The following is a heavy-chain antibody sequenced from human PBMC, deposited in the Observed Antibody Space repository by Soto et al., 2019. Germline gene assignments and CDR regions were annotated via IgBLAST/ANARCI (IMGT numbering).Heavy chain of an antibody. V-gene: IGHV1-69*01. D-gene: IGHD6-19*01. CDR2: IIPMFGIP. J-gene: IGHJ3*01. CDR1: GGTLNKHA. Sequence: QVQLVQSGAEVKKPGSSVKLSCKASGGTLNKHAITWVRRAPGQGLEWLGGIIPMFGIPNYPQKFQGRVTITADDSTNKSHMELSSLTSDDTAVYFCARGGTSGWLKGAYDVWGQGTMVTVS. CDR3: ARGGTSGWLKGAYDV.